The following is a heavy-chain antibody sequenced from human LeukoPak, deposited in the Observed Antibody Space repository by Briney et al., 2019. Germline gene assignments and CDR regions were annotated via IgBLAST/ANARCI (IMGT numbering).Heavy chain of an antibody. Sequence: GGSLRLSCAASGFTFSDYYMSWIRQAPGKGLEWVSYITSTSSTIYYADSVKGRFTISRDNAKNSLYLQMNSLRAEDTAVYYCARDLIGAYYYMDVWGKGTTVTASS. CDR1: GFTFSDYY. CDR3: ARDLIGAYYYMDV. J-gene: IGHJ6*03. V-gene: IGHV3-11*04. CDR2: ITSTSSTI.